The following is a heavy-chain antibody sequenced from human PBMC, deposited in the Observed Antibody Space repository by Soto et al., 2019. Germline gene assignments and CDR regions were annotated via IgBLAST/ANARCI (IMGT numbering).Heavy chain of an antibody. D-gene: IGHD2-2*01. V-gene: IGHV4-59*01. J-gene: IGHJ4*02. Sequence: PSETLALTCTVSGGSISSYYWSWIRQPPGKGLEWIGYIYYSGSTNYNPSLQSRVTISVDTSKNQFSLKLSSVTAADTAVYYCARAVLPATAPFDYWGQGTLVTVS. CDR3: ARAVLPATAPFDY. CDR1: GGSISSYY. CDR2: IYYSGST.